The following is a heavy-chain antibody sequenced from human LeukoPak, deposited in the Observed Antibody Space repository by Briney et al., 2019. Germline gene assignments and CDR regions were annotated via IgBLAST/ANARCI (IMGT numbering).Heavy chain of an antibody. J-gene: IGHJ4*02. CDR2: ISSSSSYI. V-gene: IGHV3-21*01. D-gene: IGHD5-24*01. CDR1: GFTFSSFW. Sequence: PGGSLRLSCVVSGFTFSSFWMSWVRQAPGKGLEWVSSISSSSSYIYYADPVKGRFTISRDNAKNSLYLQMNSLRAEDTAVYYCARDRDGYNAFDYWGQGTLVTVSS. CDR3: ARDRDGYNAFDY.